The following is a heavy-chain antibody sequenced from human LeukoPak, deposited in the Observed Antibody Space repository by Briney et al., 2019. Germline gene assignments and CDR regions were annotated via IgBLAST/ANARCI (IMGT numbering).Heavy chain of an antibody. D-gene: IGHD4-17*01. Sequence: GRSLRLSCAASGFTFSSYAMHWVRQAPGKGLEWVAVISYDGSNKYYADSVKGRFTISRDNSKNTLYLQMNSLRAEDTAVHYCARGDGYGDYPALDYWGQGTLVTVSS. CDR1: GFTFSSYA. J-gene: IGHJ4*02. V-gene: IGHV3-30-3*01. CDR2: ISYDGSNK. CDR3: ARGDGYGDYPALDY.